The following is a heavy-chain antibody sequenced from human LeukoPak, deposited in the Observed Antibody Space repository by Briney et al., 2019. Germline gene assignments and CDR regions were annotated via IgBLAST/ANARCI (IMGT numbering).Heavy chain of an antibody. Sequence: GGSLRLSCAASGFTFSSYAMHWVCQAPGKGLEWVAVISYDGSNKYYADSVKGRFTISRDNSKNTLYLQMNSLRAEDTAVYYCARGDYDFWSPFDYWGQGTLVTVSS. V-gene: IGHV3-30-3*01. D-gene: IGHD3-3*01. CDR3: ARGDYDFWSPFDY. CDR1: GFTFSSYA. J-gene: IGHJ4*02. CDR2: ISYDGSNK.